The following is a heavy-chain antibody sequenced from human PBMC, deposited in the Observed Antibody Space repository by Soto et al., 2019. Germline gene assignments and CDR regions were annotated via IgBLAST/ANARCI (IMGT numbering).Heavy chain of an antibody. CDR3: AKAGGGFGDFVHY. D-gene: IGHD3-10*01. Sequence: GGSLRLSCAASGFTFSSYGMHWVRQAPGKGLEWVTGILYDGSDKYYADSVKGRFTISRENSKNTLYLQMNSLRTEDSAVYYCAKAGGGFGDFVHYWGPGTLVTVSS. CDR2: ILYDGSDK. CDR1: GFTFSSYG. J-gene: IGHJ4*02. V-gene: IGHV3-30*18.